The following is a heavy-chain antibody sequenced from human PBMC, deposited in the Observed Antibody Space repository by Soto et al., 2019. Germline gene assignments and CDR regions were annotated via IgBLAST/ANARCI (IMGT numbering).Heavy chain of an antibody. CDR3: ARGVYCSGGSCYIRMDV. Sequence: QVQLVESGGGLVKPGGSLRLSCAASGFTFSDYYMTWIRQAPGKGLEWVSYISSGGSAIYYADSVKGRFTISRDNAKNSLYLQMNSLRGEDTAVYYCARGVYCSGGSCYIRMDVWGKGTTVTVSS. V-gene: IGHV3-11*01. D-gene: IGHD2-15*01. CDR2: ISSGGSAI. CDR1: GFTFSDYY. J-gene: IGHJ6*03.